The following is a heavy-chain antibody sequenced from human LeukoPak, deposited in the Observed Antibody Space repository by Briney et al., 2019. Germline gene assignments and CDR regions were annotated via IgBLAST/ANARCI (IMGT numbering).Heavy chain of an antibody. J-gene: IGHJ5*02. CDR2: IKQDGSEK. Sequence: GGSLRLSCAASGFTFSSYWMSWVRQAPEKGLEWVADIKQDGSEKYYVDSVKGRFTISRDNAKNLLYLQMNSLRVEGTAVYYCAREAGATNLWGQGTWSPSPQ. CDR3: AREAGATNL. D-gene: IGHD1-26*01. V-gene: IGHV3-7*01. CDR1: GFTFSSYW.